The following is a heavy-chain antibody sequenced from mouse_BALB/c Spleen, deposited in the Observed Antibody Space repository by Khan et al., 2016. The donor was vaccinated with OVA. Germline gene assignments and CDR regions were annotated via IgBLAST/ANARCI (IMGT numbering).Heavy chain of an antibody. V-gene: IGHV3-2*02. CDR1: GYSITSDYA. J-gene: IGHJ3*01. CDR2: ITYSGST. CDR3: AMGRTY. D-gene: IGHD4-1*01. Sequence: VQLKESGPGLVKPSQSLSLTCTVTGYSITSDYAWNWIRQFPGNKLEWMGYITYSGSTSSNPSLKSRISISRATSKNQFFLQLNFVTTEDTATYYCAMGRTYWGQGTLVTVSA.